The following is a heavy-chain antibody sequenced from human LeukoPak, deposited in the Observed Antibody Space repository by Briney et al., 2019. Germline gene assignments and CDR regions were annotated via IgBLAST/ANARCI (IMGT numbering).Heavy chain of an antibody. CDR2: IYYSGST. CDR3: ARHEGGSGSYLGWFDP. V-gene: IGHV4-39*01. CDR1: GGSISSSSYD. D-gene: IGHD3-10*01. J-gene: IGHJ5*02. Sequence: SETLSLTCTVSGGSISSSSYDWGWIRQPPGKGLEWIGSIYYSGSTYYNPSLKSRVTISVDTSKNQFSLKLSSVTAADTAVYYCARHEGGSGSYLGWFDPWGQGTLVTVSS.